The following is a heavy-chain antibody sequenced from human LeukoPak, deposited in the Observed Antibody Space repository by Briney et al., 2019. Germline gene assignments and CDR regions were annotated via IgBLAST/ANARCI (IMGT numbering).Heavy chain of an antibody. D-gene: IGHD3-9*01. V-gene: IGHV1-46*01. Sequence: ASVKVSCKASGYTFSNYCMHWVRQAPGHELEWMGIFNPTYDIPIYAQTFEGRVTMTRDMSKSTVYMELSTLRSDDTAVYFCAKDPRNILTGDYDDFDIWGQGTMVIVFS. CDR3: AKDPRNILTGDYDDFDI. CDR1: GYTFSNYC. CDR2: FNPTYDIP. J-gene: IGHJ3*02.